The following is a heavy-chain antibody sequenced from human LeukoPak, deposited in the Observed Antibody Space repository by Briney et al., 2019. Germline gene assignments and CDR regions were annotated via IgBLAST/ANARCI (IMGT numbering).Heavy chain of an antibody. Sequence: GGSLRLSCEGSGFTFSNYWMGWVRQAPGKGLQWVANIKTDGSEKYYVDSVKGRFTISRDNAKNSLYLQMNSLSAEDTAVYYCATYSSLNRREFQYWGQGTLLTVSS. CDR1: GFTFSNYW. J-gene: IGHJ1*01. CDR3: ATYSSLNRREFQY. D-gene: IGHD3-22*01. CDR2: IKTDGSEK. V-gene: IGHV3-7*01.